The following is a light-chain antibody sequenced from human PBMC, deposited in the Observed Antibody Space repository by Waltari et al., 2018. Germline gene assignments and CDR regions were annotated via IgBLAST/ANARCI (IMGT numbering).Light chain of an antibody. CDR1: QGISSW. CDR3: KQANSFQFT. Sequence: DIQMTQSPSSVSASVGNRVTITCRASQGISSWLAWYQKKPGKALKLLIYAASSLQRGVQSRFGGSGSETAFTLTISSLQPEDFVTYYCKQANSFQFTFGPGTKVDIK. V-gene: IGKV1-12*01. J-gene: IGKJ3*01. CDR2: AAS.